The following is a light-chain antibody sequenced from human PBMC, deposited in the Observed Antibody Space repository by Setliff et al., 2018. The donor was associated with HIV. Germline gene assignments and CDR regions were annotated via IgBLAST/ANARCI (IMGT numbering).Light chain of an antibody. CDR2: YDS. J-gene: IGLJ2*01. CDR1: NIGSKS. Sequence: SYELTQPPSVSVAPGKTARITCGGNNIGSKSVHWYQQKPGQAPVLVIYYDSDRPSGIPERFSGSNSGNTTTLTISRVEAGDEADYYCQVWDSSSDHLVFGGGTKATVL. V-gene: IGLV3-21*04. CDR3: QVWDSSSDHLV.